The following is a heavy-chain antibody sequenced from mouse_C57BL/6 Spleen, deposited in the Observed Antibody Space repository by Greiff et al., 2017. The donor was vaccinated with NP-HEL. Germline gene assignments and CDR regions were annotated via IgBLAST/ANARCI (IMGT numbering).Heavy chain of an antibody. CDR2: INPSNGGT. V-gene: IGHV1-53*01. J-gene: IGHJ4*01. D-gene: IGHD1-1*01. Sequence: QVQLQQSGTELVKPGASVKLSCKASGYTFTSYWMHWVKQRPGHGLEWIGNINPSNGGTNYNEKFKSKATLTVDKSSSTAYMQLSSLTSEDSAVYYCARSGATVVATDAMDYWGQGTSVTVSS. CDR1: GYTFTSYW. CDR3: ARSGATVVATDAMDY.